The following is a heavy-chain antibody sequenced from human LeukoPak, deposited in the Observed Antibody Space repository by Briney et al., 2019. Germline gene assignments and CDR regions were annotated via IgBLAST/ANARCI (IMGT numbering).Heavy chain of an antibody. CDR2: INHSGST. CDR3: ARGLIELVTDYGMDV. CDR1: GGSFSGYY. V-gene: IGHV4-34*01. D-gene: IGHD2-2*01. Sequence: SETLSLTCAVYGGSFSGYYWSWSRQPPGKGLEWIGEINHSGSTNYNPSLKSRVTISVDTSKNQFSLKLSSVTAADTAVYYCARGLIELVTDYGMDVWGQGTTVTVSS. J-gene: IGHJ6*02.